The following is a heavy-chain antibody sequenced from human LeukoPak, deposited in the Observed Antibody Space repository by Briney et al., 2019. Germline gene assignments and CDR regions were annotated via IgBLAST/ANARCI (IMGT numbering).Heavy chain of an antibody. CDR1: GFSFSIYD. CDR2: ISGNGRST. CDR3: AKTRPLMVTADY. J-gene: IGHJ4*02. V-gene: IGHV3-23*01. D-gene: IGHD2-21*02. Sequence: GGSLRLSCAASGFSFSIYDMSWVRQAPGKGLEWVSGISGNGRSTYYADSVKGGFTISRDNSKNALYMQMNSLRAEDTAVYYCAKTRPLMVTADYWGQGTLVTVSS.